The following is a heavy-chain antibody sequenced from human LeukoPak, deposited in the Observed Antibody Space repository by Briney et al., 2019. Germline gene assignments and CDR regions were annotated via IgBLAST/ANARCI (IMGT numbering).Heavy chain of an antibody. CDR3: ARGEDFERYYLAY. CDR2: INHSGST. V-gene: IGHV4-34*01. J-gene: IGHJ4*02. Sequence: SETLSLTCAVYGGSFSGYYWSWIRQPPGKGLEWIGEINHSGSTNYNPSLKSRVTISVDTSKNQFSLKLSSVTAADTAVYYCARGEDFERYYLAYWGQGTLVTVSS. D-gene: IGHD3-9*01. CDR1: GGSFSGYY.